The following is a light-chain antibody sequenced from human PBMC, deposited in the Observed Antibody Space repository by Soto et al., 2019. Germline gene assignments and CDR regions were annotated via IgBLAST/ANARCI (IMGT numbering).Light chain of an antibody. V-gene: IGKV3-15*01. Sequence: EIVMTQSPATLSVSPGERATVSCRASESINSNLAWYQQKPGQVPRLLIYGPSTRATGISDRFSGSGSGTEFTLSNSSLHSGSFAVYYCHQYHQWPMTFGQGTRLEIK. CDR3: HQYHQWPMT. J-gene: IGKJ5*01. CDR2: GPS. CDR1: ESINSN.